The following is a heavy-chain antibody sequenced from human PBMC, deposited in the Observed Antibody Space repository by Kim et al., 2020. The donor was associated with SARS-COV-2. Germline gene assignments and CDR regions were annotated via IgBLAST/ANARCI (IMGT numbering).Heavy chain of an antibody. V-gene: IGHV3-30*04. Sequence: GGSLRLSCAASGFTFSSYAMHWVRQAPGKGLEWVAVISYDGSNKYYADSVKGRFTISRDNSKNTLYLQMNSLRAEDTAVYYCARVPKGYYYPYYFDYWG. D-gene: IGHD3-22*01. CDR2: ISYDGSNK. CDR1: GFTFSSYA. CDR3: ARVPKGYYYPYYFDY. J-gene: IGHJ4*01.